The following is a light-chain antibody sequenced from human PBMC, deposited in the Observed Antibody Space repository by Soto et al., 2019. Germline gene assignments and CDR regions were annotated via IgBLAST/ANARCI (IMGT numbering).Light chain of an antibody. CDR2: QIS. CDR3: MQASQFPHT. Sequence: DIVLTQTPLSSPVSLGQPASISCRSSQSLVHVDGNTYLSWLHQRPGQPPRLLIHQISDRYAGVPDRFIGSGAGTDFTLKITRVEAADVGIYYCMQASQFPHTFGQGTNLEIQ. J-gene: IGKJ2*01. CDR1: QSLVHVDGNTY. V-gene: IGKV2-24*01.